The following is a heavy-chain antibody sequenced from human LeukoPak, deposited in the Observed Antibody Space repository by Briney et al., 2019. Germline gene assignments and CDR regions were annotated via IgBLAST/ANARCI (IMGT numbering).Heavy chain of an antibody. CDR3: ARDFRYYFDY. V-gene: IGHV3-48*02. CDR2: ISGSSGAT. CDR1: GFPFSSYS. Sequence: GGSLRLSCAASGFPFSSYSVNWVRQVLEKGLEWVSHISGSSGATFYADSVKGRFTISRDSAKNSLYLQMNSLRDEDTGVYYCARDFRYYFDYWGQGTLVTVSS. D-gene: IGHD1-14*01. J-gene: IGHJ4*02.